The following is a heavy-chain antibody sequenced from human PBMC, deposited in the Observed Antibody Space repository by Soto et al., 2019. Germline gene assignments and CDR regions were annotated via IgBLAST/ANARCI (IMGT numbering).Heavy chain of an antibody. J-gene: IGHJ4*02. D-gene: IGHD3-22*01. V-gene: IGHV3-30*18. CDR3: AKESGVGSGYYPFDY. Sequence: PGGSLRLSCAASGFTFSSYGMHWVRQAPGKGLEWVAVISYDGSNKYYADSVKGRFTISRDNSKNTLYLQMNSLRAEDTAVYYCAKESGVGSGYYPFDYWGQGT. CDR2: ISYDGSNK. CDR1: GFTFSSYG.